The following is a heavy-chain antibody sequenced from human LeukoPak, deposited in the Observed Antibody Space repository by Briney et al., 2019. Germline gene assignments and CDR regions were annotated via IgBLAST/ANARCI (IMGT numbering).Heavy chain of an antibody. V-gene: IGHV4-34*01. CDR3: ARYYDFFYYFDY. D-gene: IGHD3-3*01. J-gene: IGHJ4*02. CDR2: INHSGST. Sequence: SETLSLTCALYGGSFSGYYWRWIRQPPGKGLEWIGEINHSGSTNYNPSLKSRVTISVDTSKNQFSLKLSSVTAADTAVYYCARYYDFFYYFDYWGRGTLVTVSS. CDR1: GGSFSGYY.